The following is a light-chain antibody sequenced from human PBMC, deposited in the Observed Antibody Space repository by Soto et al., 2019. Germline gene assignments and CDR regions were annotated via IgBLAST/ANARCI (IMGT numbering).Light chain of an antibody. V-gene: IGKV3-15*01. CDR2: GAS. Sequence: EIVMPQSPATLSVSPGERATLSCRASQSVYSNLARYQQKPGQAPRLLIYGASTRATGVPAKFSASGSGTEFTLTISSLQSEDSAVYYCQQYDIWPSTFGQGTKVEIK. CDR3: QQYDIWPST. J-gene: IGKJ1*01. CDR1: QSVYSN.